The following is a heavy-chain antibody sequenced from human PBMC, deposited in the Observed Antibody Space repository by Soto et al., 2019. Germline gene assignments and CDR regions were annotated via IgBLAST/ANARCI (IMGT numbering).Heavy chain of an antibody. V-gene: IGHV4-34*01. CDR3: ATDKITGLFDY. J-gene: IGHJ4*02. Sequence: QVQLQQWGAGLLKPSETLSLTCAVYGGSFSGYYWTWIRQPPGTGLEWIGEINHSGSTNYNPSLKSRVTISVDTSKNQFSLNLTSVTAADTAVYYCATDKITGLFDYWGQGTLVTVSS. CDR2: INHSGST. D-gene: IGHD2-8*02. CDR1: GGSFSGYY.